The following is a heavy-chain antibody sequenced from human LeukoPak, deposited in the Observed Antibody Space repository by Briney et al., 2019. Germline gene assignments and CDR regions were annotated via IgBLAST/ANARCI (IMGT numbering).Heavy chain of an antibody. CDR1: GGTFSSYA. J-gene: IGHJ4*02. CDR3: ARESDNTPHPTTVTTSPLGY. CDR2: IIPIFGTA. Sequence: ASVKVSCKASGGTFSSYAISWVRQAPGQGLEWMGGIIPIFGTANYAQKFQGRVTITADESTSTAYMELSSLRSEDTAVYYCARESDNTPHPTTVTTSPLGYWGQGTLVTVSS. V-gene: IGHV1-69*01. D-gene: IGHD4-11*01.